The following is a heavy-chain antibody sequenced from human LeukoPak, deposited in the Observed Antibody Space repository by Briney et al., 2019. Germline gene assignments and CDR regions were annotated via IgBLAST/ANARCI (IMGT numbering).Heavy chain of an antibody. J-gene: IGHJ3*01. Sequence: GGSLRLSCAASGFTLSDYFMEWVRQAPGNGLEWVGRTKNKANSYTTEYAAAVKGRFTISRDDSKNSVYLQMNSLKIEDTAMYYCTREVSWYCSGGSCHPLWGQGTMVTVSS. CDR2: TKNKANSYTT. D-gene: IGHD2-15*01. CDR3: TREVSWYCSGGSCHPL. CDR1: GFTLSDYF. V-gene: IGHV3-72*01.